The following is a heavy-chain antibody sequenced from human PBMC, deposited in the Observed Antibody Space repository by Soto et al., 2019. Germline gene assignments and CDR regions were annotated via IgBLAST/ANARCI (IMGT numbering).Heavy chain of an antibody. D-gene: IGHD3-22*01. V-gene: IGHV3-9*01. Sequence: SLRLSCAASGFTFDEYAMHWVRQAPGKGLEWVSGIHWNSGSTHYADSVKGRFTISRDNAKNSVYLQKDSLRTEDTALYYCAKGGDSSVYWYFDFWGRGTLVTVSS. CDR2: IHWNSGST. CDR3: AKGGDSSVYWYFDF. J-gene: IGHJ2*01. CDR1: GFTFDEYA.